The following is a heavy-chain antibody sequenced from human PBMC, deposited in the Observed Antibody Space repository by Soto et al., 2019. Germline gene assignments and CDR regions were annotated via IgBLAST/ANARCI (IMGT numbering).Heavy chain of an antibody. J-gene: IGHJ5*02. D-gene: IGHD2-8*01. CDR1: GFSFFSYA. CDR3: AQIEMGWFAH. Sequence: HPVGSLRVSCTGSGFSFFSYAMSWVRQAPGKGLEWVSTISGSGGHTYYADSVKGRFVVSRDNDKNTVYLHMSSLTGEDTAVYFCAQIEMGWFAHWGQGTQVTVSS. CDR2: ISGSGGHT. V-gene: IGHV3-23*01.